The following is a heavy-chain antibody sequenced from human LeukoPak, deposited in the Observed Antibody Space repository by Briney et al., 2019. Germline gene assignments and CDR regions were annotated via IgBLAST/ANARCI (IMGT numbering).Heavy chain of an antibody. V-gene: IGHV3-23*01. CDR2: IRGSGGRA. J-gene: IGHJ4*02. CDR1: GFTFSSYA. Sequence: GGSLRLSCAASGFTFSSYAMSWVRQAPGKGPEWVSVIRGSGGRAYYADSVKGRFTISRDDSKNTLYLQMNSLRVEDTAVYYCAKEENGIEASDYWGQGTLVTVSS. CDR3: AKEENGIEASDY. D-gene: IGHD2-8*01.